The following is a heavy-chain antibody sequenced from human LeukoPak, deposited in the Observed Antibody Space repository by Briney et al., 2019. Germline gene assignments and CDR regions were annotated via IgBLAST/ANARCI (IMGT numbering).Heavy chain of an antibody. CDR2: INHSGST. J-gene: IGHJ4*02. Sequence: SETLSLTCAVYGGSFSGYYWSWIRQPPGKGLEWIGEINHSGSTNYNPSLKSRVTISVDTSKSQFSLKLSSVTAADTAVYYCARGRYYYDSSGYYYYFDYWGQGTLVTVSS. V-gene: IGHV4-34*01. CDR3: ARGRYYYDSSGYYYYFDY. D-gene: IGHD3-22*01. CDR1: GGSFSGYY.